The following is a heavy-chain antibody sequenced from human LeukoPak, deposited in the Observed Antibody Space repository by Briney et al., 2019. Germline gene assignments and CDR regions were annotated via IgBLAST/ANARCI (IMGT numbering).Heavy chain of an antibody. CDR1: GFTFSNYW. CDR2: IKQDGSEK. CDR3: GRAMDV. V-gene: IGHV3-7*03. J-gene: IGHJ6*02. Sequence: GGSLRLSCAASGFTFSNYWMHWVRQAPGKGLEWVANIKQDGSEKYYVVSVKGRLTISRDNTKNSLYLQMNSLRADDTAVYYCGRAMDVWGRGTTVTVSS.